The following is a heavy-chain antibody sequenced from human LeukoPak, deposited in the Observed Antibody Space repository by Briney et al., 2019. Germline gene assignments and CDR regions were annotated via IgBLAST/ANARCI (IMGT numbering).Heavy chain of an antibody. Sequence: ASVRVSSMASGYTFTDYYMHWGRQAPGQGGERVGWINPNSGDTNYAQKFQGRVNMTRETSISTAYMELSRLRSDDTAVYYCARDLGYDSSGYHYWGQGTLVTVSS. CDR3: ARDLGYDSSGYHY. V-gene: IGHV1-2*02. CDR2: INPNSGDT. J-gene: IGHJ4*02. CDR1: GYTFTDYY. D-gene: IGHD3-22*01.